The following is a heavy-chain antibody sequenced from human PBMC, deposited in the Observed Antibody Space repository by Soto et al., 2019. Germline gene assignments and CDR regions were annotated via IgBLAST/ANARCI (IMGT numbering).Heavy chain of an antibody. Sequence: PGGSLRLSCAASGFTLRSYWMSWVRQARGKGLEWLATIKTDASEKKYVDSVKGRFTVSRDNAKNSLYLQMDSLRAEDTAVYYWARHSGYGSGSSVNHYIDCWGRGTAVTVSS. J-gene: IGHJ4*01. D-gene: IGHD3-10*01. CDR3: ARHSGYGSGSSVNHYIDC. CDR2: IKTDASEK. CDR1: GFTLRSYW. V-gene: IGHV3-7*01.